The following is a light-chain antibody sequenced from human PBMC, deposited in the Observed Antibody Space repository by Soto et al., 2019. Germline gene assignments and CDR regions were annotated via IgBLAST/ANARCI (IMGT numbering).Light chain of an antibody. Sequence: DIQMTQSPSSLSASVGDRVTITCRASQGISNSLAWFQQKPGKAPKSLIYAASSLQSGATSKFRGSRSLTDFNLAVSCLQPEDFATYYCQQYNSYPPTCRPGIKVDIK. J-gene: IGKJ3*01. CDR2: AAS. CDR3: QQYNSYPPT. CDR1: QGISNS. V-gene: IGKV1-16*02.